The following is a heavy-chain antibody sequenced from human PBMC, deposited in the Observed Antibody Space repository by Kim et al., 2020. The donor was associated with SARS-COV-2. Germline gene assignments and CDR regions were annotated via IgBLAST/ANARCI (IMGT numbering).Heavy chain of an antibody. CDR2: SYYNDST. CDR3: ARQGHGSVKLDY. J-gene: IGHJ4*02. CDR1: GGSISSYY. D-gene: IGHD3-10*01. V-gene: IGHV4-59*08. Sequence: SETLSLTCTVSGGSISSYYWSWVRQPPGKGLEWIWYSYYNDSTNYNPSLKSRVTISVDTSKNQFSLKLSSVTAADTAVYYCARQGHGSVKLDYWGQGTLVTVSS.